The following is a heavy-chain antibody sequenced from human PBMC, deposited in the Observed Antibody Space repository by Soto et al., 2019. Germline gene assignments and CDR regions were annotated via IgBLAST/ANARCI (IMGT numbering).Heavy chain of an antibody. D-gene: IGHD3-3*01. Sequence: SETLSLTCSVSGGSISNYYWSWIRQPPGKGLEFIGYIYHGGITNYNPSLKSRITMSVDLSKNQFSLKLSSVTAADTAVYYFACVGTILGVVSSFDYWGRGTLVTISS. CDR1: GGSISNYY. CDR3: ACVGTILGVVSSFDY. V-gene: IGHV4-59*01. J-gene: IGHJ4*02. CDR2: IYHGGIT.